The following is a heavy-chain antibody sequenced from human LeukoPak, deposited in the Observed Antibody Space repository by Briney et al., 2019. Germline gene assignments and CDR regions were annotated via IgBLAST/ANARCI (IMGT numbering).Heavy chain of an antibody. CDR3: ARVVLAKYSSGCDY. CDR2: INPNSGGT. CDR1: GYTFTGYY. Sequence: ASVKVSCKASGYTFTGYYMHWVRQAPGQGLEWMGWINPNSGGTNYAQKFQGRVTMTRDTSISTAYMELSRLRSDDTAVHYCARVVLAKYSSGCDYWGQGTLVTVSS. D-gene: IGHD6-19*01. J-gene: IGHJ4*02. V-gene: IGHV1-2*02.